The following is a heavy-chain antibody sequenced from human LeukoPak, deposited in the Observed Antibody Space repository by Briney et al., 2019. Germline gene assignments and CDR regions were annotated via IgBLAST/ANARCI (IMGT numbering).Heavy chain of an antibody. CDR2: IIPILGIA. J-gene: IGHJ4*02. CDR1: GGTFSSYA. Sequence: SVKVSCKASGGTFSSYAISWVRQAPGQGLEWMGRIIPILGIANYAQKFQGRVTITADKSTSTAYMELSSPRSEDTAVYYCARGKIAAAGTDYWGQGTLVTVSS. D-gene: IGHD6-13*01. CDR3: ARGKIAAAGTDY. V-gene: IGHV1-69*04.